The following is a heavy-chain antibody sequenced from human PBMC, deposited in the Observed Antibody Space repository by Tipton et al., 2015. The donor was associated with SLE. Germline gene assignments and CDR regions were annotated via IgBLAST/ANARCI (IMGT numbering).Heavy chain of an antibody. CDR2: FAHSGST. J-gene: IGHJ4*02. CDR3: ARGGITMFGLVTSDY. Sequence: TLSLTCTVSGASISSSPYYWGWIRQTPGKGLEWIGSFAHSGSTFYNPALKSRVSISASTSKNEFSLTLTSVTVADTAVYFCARGGITMFGLVTSDYWGQGAMITVSS. CDR1: GASISSSPYY. V-gene: IGHV4-39*07. D-gene: IGHD3-3*01.